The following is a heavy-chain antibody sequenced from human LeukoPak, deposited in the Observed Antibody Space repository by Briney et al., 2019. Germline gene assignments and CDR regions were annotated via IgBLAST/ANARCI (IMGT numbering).Heavy chain of an antibody. CDR1: GYTFTIYY. CDR3: ARAPQYCGGDCYVFDY. Sequence: ASVKVSCKASGYTFTIYYMHWVRQAPGQGLEWMGIINPSGGSTSYAQKFQGRVTMTRDTSTSTVYMELSSLRSEDTAVYYCARAPQYCGGDCYVFDYWGQGTLVTVSS. D-gene: IGHD2-21*02. J-gene: IGHJ4*02. CDR2: INPSGGST. V-gene: IGHV1-46*01.